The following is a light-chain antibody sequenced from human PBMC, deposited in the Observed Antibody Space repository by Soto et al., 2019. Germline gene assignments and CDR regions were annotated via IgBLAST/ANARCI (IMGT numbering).Light chain of an antibody. Sequence: EIVLTQSPGTLSLSPGERATLSCMSSQSFSSSYFAWYQQKPGQAPRLLIYDAFTRATGIPDRVSGSGSGTDFTLTISRLEPEDFAVYYCQQFGSSRTFGRGTKVDI. J-gene: IGKJ1*01. CDR1: QSFSSSY. CDR2: DAF. CDR3: QQFGSSRT. V-gene: IGKV3-20*01.